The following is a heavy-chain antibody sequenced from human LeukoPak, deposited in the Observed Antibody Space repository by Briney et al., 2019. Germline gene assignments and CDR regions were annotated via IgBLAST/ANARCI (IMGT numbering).Heavy chain of an antibody. CDR3: ARARYSSSWYQPFDN. Sequence: PSETLSLTCTVSGGSISSHYWSWIRQPPGKGLEWIGYIYYSGSTNSNPSLKSRVTISVDTSKNQFSLKLSSVTAADTAVYYCARARYSSSWYQPFDNWGQGTLVTVSS. J-gene: IGHJ4*02. D-gene: IGHD6-13*01. CDR1: GGSISSHY. CDR2: IYYSGST. V-gene: IGHV4-59*11.